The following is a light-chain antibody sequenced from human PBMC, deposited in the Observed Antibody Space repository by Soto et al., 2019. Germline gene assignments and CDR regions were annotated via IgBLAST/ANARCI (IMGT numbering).Light chain of an antibody. J-gene: IGLJ3*02. CDR1: SSDVGGYNY. CDR3: SSYTSSSTLWV. V-gene: IGLV2-14*03. CDR2: DVS. Sequence: QSALTQPASVSGSPGQSITISCTGSSSDVGGYNYVSWYQHHPGKAPKVMIYDVSNWPSGVSNRFSGSKSGNTASLTISGLQAEDEADYYCSSYTSSSTLWVFGGGTKLTVL.